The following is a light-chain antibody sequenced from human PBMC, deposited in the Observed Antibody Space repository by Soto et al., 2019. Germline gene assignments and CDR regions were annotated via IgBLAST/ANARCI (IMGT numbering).Light chain of an antibody. CDR1: SCDVGGYNY. J-gene: IGLJ1*01. CDR2: EVN. V-gene: IGLV2-8*01. CDR3: CSYAGTPYV. Sequence: QSLLTQPPSASGASGQSGTLSCTGTSCDVGGYNYVSCYQQHPGKAPKLIIYEVNKRPSGVPDRFPGSKSGTTASLTVSGLQAEDEADYYCCSYAGTPYVFGTGTKVTVL.